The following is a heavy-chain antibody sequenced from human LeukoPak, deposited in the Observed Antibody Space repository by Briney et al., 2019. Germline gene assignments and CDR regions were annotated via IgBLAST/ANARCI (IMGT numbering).Heavy chain of an antibody. D-gene: IGHD2-2*01. CDR3: AREGSGEYQHYFDY. J-gene: IGHJ4*02. V-gene: IGHV3-33*01. CDR1: GFTFSSYG. CDR2: IWYDGSNK. Sequence: GGSLRLSRAASGFTFSSYGMHWVRQAPGKGLEWVAVIWYDGSNKYYADSVKGRFTISRDNSKNTLYLQMNSLRAEDTAVYYCAREGSGEYQHYFDYWGQGTLVTVSS.